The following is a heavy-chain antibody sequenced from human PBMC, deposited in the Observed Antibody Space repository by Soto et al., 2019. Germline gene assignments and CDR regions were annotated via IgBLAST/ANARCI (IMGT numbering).Heavy chain of an antibody. CDR3: AKFGHYYYYMDV. CDR2: INNNGSST. Sequence: GGSLRLSCAASGFTFSSYWMHWVRQAPGKGLVWVSPINNNGSSTSYADSVKGRFTISRDNSKNTLYLQMNSLRAEDTAVYYCAKFGHYYYYMDVWGKGTTVTVSS. V-gene: IGHV3-74*01. D-gene: IGHD3-10*01. J-gene: IGHJ6*03. CDR1: GFTFSSYW.